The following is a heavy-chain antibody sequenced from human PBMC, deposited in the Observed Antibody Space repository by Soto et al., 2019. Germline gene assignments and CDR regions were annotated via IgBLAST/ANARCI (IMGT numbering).Heavy chain of an antibody. CDR2: VHYDGTKK. CDR3: ARETSYDFWSGPPTMDV. Sequence: QVQLVESGGGVVQPGTSLRLSCAPSGFTFSSYVMHWVRQAPGKGLEWVAVVHYDGTKKYYADSVRGRFTISRDNSENILYLQMNSLRPDDTAVYFCARETSYDFWSGPPTMDVWGQGTTVTVSS. CDR1: GFTFSSYV. V-gene: IGHV3-33*01. J-gene: IGHJ6*02. D-gene: IGHD3-3*01.